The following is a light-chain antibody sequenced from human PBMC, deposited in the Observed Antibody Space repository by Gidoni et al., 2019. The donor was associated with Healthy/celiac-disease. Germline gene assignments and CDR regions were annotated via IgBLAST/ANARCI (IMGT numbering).Light chain of an antibody. Sequence: DSVMIQSPDSPAVSLGESATIKCKSSQSGVYSTNNKNYLAWYQQKPGQPPKLLIYWASSRESGVPDRFSGSGSGTDFTLTISSLQAEDVAVYYCQQYYSTPGLTFGPGTKVDIK. J-gene: IGKJ3*01. V-gene: IGKV4-1*01. CDR3: QQYYSTPGLT. CDR1: QSGVYSTNNKNY. CDR2: WAS.